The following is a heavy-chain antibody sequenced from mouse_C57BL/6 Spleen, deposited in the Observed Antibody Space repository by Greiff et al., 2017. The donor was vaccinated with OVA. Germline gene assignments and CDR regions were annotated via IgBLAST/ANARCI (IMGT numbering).Heavy chain of an antibody. CDR3: AASFAY. CDR1: GYTFTSYW. J-gene: IGHJ3*01. V-gene: IGHV1-69*01. Sequence: QVQLQQSGAELVMPGASVKLSCKASGYTFTSYWMHWVKQRPGQGLEWIGEIDPSDSYDNYNQKFKGKSTLTVDKSSSTAYMQLSSLTSEDSAVYYCAASFAYWGQGTLVTVSA. CDR2: IDPSDSYD.